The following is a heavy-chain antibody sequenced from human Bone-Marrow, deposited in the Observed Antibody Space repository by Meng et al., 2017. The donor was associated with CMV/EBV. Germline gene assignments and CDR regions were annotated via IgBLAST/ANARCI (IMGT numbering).Heavy chain of an antibody. CDR3: AKDSLPHIRFLEDAFDI. CDR2: IKSKTDGGTT. Sequence: GESLKISCAASGFTFSNAWMSWVRQAPGKGLEWVGRIKSKTDGGTTDYAAPVKGRFTISRDDSKNTLYLQMNSLRAEDTALYYCAKDSLPHIRFLEDAFDIWGQGTMVTVSS. V-gene: IGHV3-15*05. D-gene: IGHD3-3*01. CDR1: GFTFSNAW. J-gene: IGHJ3*02.